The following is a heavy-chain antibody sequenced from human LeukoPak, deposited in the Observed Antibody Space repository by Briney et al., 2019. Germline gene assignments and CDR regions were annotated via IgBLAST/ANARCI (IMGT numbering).Heavy chain of an antibody. J-gene: IGHJ6*03. Sequence: PSETLSLTCTVSGGSISSHYWSWIRQPPGKGLEWIGYIYYSGSTNYNPSLKSRVTISVDTSKNQFSLELSSVTAADTAVYYCARTMNYYYYMDVWGKGTTVTVSS. CDR1: GGSISSHY. V-gene: IGHV4-59*11. CDR2: IYYSGST. CDR3: ARTMNYYYYMDV. D-gene: IGHD3-3*01.